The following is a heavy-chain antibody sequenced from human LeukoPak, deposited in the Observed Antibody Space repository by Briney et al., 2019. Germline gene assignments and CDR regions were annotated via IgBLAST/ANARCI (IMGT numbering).Heavy chain of an antibody. J-gene: IGHJ4*02. CDR3: ARDPYSSSWSHYFDY. Sequence: PGGSLRLSCAASGFTFSSYSMNWVRQAPGKGLEWVSSISSSSSYIYYADSVKGRFTISRDNSKNTLYLQMNSLRAEDTAVYYCARDPYSSSWSHYFDYWGQGTLVTVSS. CDR1: GFTFSSYS. D-gene: IGHD6-13*01. CDR2: ISSSSSYI. V-gene: IGHV3-21*04.